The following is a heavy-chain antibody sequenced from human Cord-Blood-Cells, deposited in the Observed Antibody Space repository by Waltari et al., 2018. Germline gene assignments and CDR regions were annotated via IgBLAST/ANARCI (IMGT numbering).Heavy chain of an antibody. J-gene: IGHJ4*02. CDR1: GYTFYSHY. CDR3: ARGLELFDY. V-gene: IGHV1-8*03. CDR2: MNPNSGNT. D-gene: IGHD1-7*01. Sequence: QVQPMQSGAEVKKHGASVKVSCQAPGYTFYSHYLHWVRQATGQWLEWMGWMNPNSGNTGYAQKFQGRVTITRNTSISTAYMELSSLRSEDTAVYYCARGLELFDYWGQGTLVTVSS.